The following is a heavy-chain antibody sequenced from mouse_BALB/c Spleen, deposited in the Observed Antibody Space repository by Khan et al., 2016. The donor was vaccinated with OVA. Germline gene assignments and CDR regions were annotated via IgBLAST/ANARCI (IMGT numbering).Heavy chain of an antibody. Sequence: QIQLVQSGPELKKPGETVKISCKASGYTFTNYGMNWVRQAPGKGLKWMGWINTYTGDPTYADDFKGRFAFSLETSASTAYLQIHNLENEDTATYCYARRPLSYIDYWGQGTTLTVSS. CDR3: ARRPLSYIDY. V-gene: IGHV9-3-1*01. J-gene: IGHJ2*01. CDR1: GYTFTNYG. CDR2: INTYTGDP.